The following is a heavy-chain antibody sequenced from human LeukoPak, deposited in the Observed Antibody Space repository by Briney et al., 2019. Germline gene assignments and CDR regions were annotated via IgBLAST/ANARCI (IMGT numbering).Heavy chain of an antibody. CDR3: ARDPSDSSGWTLFDY. V-gene: IGHV1-2*02. CDR2: INPNSGGT. Sequence: ASVTVSCKASGYTFTGYYMHWVRQAPGQGLEWMGWINPNSGGTNYAQKFQGRVTMTRDTSISTAYMELSRLRSDDTAVYYCARDPSDSSGWTLFDYRGQGTLVTVSS. J-gene: IGHJ4*02. CDR1: GYTFTGYY. D-gene: IGHD6-19*01.